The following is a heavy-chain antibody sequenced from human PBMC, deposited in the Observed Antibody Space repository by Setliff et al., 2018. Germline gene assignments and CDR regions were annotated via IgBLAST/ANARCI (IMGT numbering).Heavy chain of an antibody. Sequence: WASVKVSCKASGYTFVGYYLHWARQAPGQGLEWMGWINPKTGGTNYAQKFQGRVTMTRDVSINTAFMHLSSLKSDDMAVYYCAREPYDYIWGSYRSPYFDHWGQGALVTVSS. V-gene: IGHV1-2*02. J-gene: IGHJ4*02. CDR3: AREPYDYIWGSYRSPYFDH. CDR1: GYTFVGYY. CDR2: INPKTGGT. D-gene: IGHD3-16*02.